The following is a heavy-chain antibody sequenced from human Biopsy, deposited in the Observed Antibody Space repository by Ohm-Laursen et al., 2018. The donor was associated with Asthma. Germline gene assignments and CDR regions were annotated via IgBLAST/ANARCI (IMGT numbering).Heavy chain of an antibody. D-gene: IGHD3-10*01. CDR3: AESDYYGSGYYYGMDV. V-gene: IGHV1-69*13. CDR2: LIPVLGTP. J-gene: IGHJ6*02. CDR1: GDSFSNYA. Sequence: SSVKVSCKASGDSFSNYAISWVRQAPGQGLEWMGGLIPVLGTPDHAQMFEGRVTITADESTSTAYMEPSSLSSEDTAVYYCAESDYYGSGYYYGMDVWGQGTTVTVSS.